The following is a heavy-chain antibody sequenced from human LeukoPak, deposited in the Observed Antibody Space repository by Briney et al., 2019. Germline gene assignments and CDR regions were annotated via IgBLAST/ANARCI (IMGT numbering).Heavy chain of an antibody. CDR2: IRYDGSNK. D-gene: IGHD2-21*01. V-gene: IGHV3-30*02. J-gene: IGHJ4*02. CDR1: GFTFSSYG. CDR3: AKDARRASYCGGDCYSNFDY. Sequence: PGGSLGLSCAASGFTFSSYGMHWVRQAPGKGLKWVAFIRYDGSNKYYADSVKGRFTISRDNSKNTLYLQMNSLRAEDTAVYYCAKDARRASYCGGDCYSNFDYWGQGTLVTVSS.